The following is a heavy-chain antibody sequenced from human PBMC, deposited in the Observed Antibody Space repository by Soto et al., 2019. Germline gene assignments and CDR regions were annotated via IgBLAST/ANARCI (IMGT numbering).Heavy chain of an antibody. CDR3: ARETNPYTDSSPAFDI. V-gene: IGHV3-21*01. CDR1: GFTFSSYS. D-gene: IGHD2-2*02. CDR2: VSSTGSFI. J-gene: IGHJ3*02. Sequence: EVQLVESGGGLVKPGGSLRLSCAASGFTFSSYSMNWVRQAPGKGLEWVSSVSSTGSFIYYADPVKGRFTISRDNAQSSLSLQMSSLRVEDTAGYYCARETNPYTDSSPAFDIWGQGTMVTVYS.